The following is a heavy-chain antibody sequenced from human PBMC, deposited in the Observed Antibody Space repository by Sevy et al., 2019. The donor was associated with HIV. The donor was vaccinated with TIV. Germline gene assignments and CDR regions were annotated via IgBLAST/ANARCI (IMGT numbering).Heavy chain of an antibody. Sequence: GGSLRLSCAASGFTVSNNYVSWVRQAPGKGLEWVSLIYSAGSTYYADSAKGRFTISSDISKNTLYLQMNSMRADDTAVYYCAKEDWSGYGQFDYWGQGTLVTVSS. CDR3: AKEDWSGYGQFDY. V-gene: IGHV3-53*01. CDR2: IYSAGST. J-gene: IGHJ4*02. D-gene: IGHD5-12*01. CDR1: GFTVSNNY.